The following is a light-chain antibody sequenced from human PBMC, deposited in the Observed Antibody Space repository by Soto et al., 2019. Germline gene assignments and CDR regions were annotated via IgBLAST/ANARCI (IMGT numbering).Light chain of an antibody. CDR2: EVS. CDR3: FSFTRSDTYV. Sequence: QSGLTQLLSVDGSPSQSVTISCTGTDTDIGYYKGVSWYQQSPGTAPKLMIYEVSNRPSGVPDRFSGSKSGNTASLTISGLQAEDEADYFCFSFTRSDTYVFGTGTKVTVL. CDR1: DTDIGYYKG. J-gene: IGLJ1*01. V-gene: IGLV2-18*02.